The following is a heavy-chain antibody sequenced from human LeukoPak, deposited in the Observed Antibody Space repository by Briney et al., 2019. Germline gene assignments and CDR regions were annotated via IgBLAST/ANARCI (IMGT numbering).Heavy chain of an antibody. CDR1: GFTFSSYS. CDR3: ARDRVRYFDWPYYYGMDV. J-gene: IGHJ6*02. V-gene: IGHV3-21*01. CDR2: ISNSSSYI. D-gene: IGHD3-9*01. Sequence: GGSLRLSCAASGFTFSSYSMNWVRQAPGKGLEWVSSISNSSSYIYYADSVKGRFTISRDNAKNSLYLQMNSLRAEDTAVYYCARDRVRYFDWPYYYGMDVWGQGTTVTVSS.